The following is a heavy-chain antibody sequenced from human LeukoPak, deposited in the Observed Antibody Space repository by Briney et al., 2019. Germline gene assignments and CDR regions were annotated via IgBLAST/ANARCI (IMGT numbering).Heavy chain of an antibody. J-gene: IGHJ4*02. V-gene: IGHV1-46*01. CDR3: ARDQEGFDY. Sequence: ASVKVSCKASGYTFTSNYIHWVRQDPGQGLEWMGMIYPRDGSTSYAQKFQGRVTVTRDTSTSTVHMELSGLRSEDTAVYYSARDQEGFDYWGQGTLVTVSS. CDR1: GYTFTSNY. CDR2: IYPRDGST.